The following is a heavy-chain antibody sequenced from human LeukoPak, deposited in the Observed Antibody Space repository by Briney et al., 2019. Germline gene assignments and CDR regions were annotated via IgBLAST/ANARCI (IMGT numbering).Heavy chain of an antibody. J-gene: IGHJ4*02. CDR1: SGSISSYD. V-gene: IGHV4-4*07. CDR2: IYHSGST. Sequence: PSETLSLTCTVSSGSISSYDWSWIRQPAGKGLEWIGSIYHSGSTYYNPSLKSRVTISVDTSKNQFSLKLSSVTAADTAVYYCARDKYYYGSGSQLFDYWGQGTLVTVSS. CDR3: ARDKYYYGSGSQLFDY. D-gene: IGHD3-10*01.